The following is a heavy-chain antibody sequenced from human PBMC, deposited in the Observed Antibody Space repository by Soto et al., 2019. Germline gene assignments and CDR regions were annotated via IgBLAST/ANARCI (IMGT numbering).Heavy chain of an antibody. CDR2: ISAHNGNT. CDR1: GYTFTSYG. J-gene: IGHJ4*02. D-gene: IGHD1-1*01. Sequence: QVHLVQSGAEVKKPGASVKVSCKASGYTFTSYGITWVRQAPGQGLEWMGWISAHNGNTDYAQKLQGRVIVTRDTSKSTAYTELRSLRSDDTAVYYCARGRYGDYWGQGALVTVSS. CDR3: ARGRYGDY. V-gene: IGHV1-18*01.